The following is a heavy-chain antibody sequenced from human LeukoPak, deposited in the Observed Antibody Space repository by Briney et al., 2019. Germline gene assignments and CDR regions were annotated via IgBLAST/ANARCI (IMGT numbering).Heavy chain of an antibody. J-gene: IGHJ3*02. CDR3: ARSSHNPDAFDI. Sequence: GGSLRLSCAASGFTFSSYSMNWVRQAPGKGLEWVSSISSSSSYIYYADSVKGRFTISRDNAKNSLYLQMNSLRAEDTAAYYCARSSHNPDAFDIWGQGTMVTVSS. V-gene: IGHV3-21*01. D-gene: IGHD1-1*01. CDR1: GFTFSSYS. CDR2: ISSSSSYI.